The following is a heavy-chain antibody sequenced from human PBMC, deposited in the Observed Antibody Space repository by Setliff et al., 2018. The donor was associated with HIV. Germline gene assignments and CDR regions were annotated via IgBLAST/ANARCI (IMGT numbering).Heavy chain of an antibody. J-gene: IGHJ3*02. CDR2: INPSSGST. V-gene: IGHV1-46*01. CDR3: VRGMTSYYISAFDI. Sequence: ASVKVSCKASGYTFTSYYMHWVRQAPGQGLEWMGIINPSSGSTTYAQKFQGRVTMTRDTSTDTLYMDLSSLTSEDTAVYYCVRGMTSYYISAFDIWGQGTMVTVSS. CDR1: GYTFTSYY. D-gene: IGHD3-10*01.